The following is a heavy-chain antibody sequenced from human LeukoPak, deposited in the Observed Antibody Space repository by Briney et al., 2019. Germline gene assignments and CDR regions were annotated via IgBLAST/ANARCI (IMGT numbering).Heavy chain of an antibody. D-gene: IGHD2-2*01. CDR3: AKECRSGYYYYYGMDV. V-gene: IGHV3-30-3*01. Sequence: PGGSLRLSCAASGFTFSSYAMHWVRQAPGKGLEWVAVISYDGSNKYYADSVKGRFTISRDNSKNTLYLQMNSLRAVDTAVYYCAKECRSGYYYYYGMDVWGQGTTVTVSS. CDR2: ISYDGSNK. J-gene: IGHJ6*02. CDR1: GFTFSSYA.